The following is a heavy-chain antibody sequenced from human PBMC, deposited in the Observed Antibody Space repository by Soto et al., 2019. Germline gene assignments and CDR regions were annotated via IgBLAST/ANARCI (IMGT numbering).Heavy chain of an antibody. Sequence: ASVEGLLKASGYIFTGYYMHWVRQAPGQGLEWMGWINPNSGGTNYAQKFQGRVTMTRDTSISTAYMEVSRLRSDDTAVYYCARGRNQIDYWGQGTLVTVS. CDR3: ARGRNQIDY. J-gene: IGHJ4*02. D-gene: IGHD2-2*01. CDR2: INPNSGGT. CDR1: GYIFTGYY. V-gene: IGHV1-2*02.